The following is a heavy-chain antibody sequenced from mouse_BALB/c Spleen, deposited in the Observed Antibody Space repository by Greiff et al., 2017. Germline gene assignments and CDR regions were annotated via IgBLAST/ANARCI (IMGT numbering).Heavy chain of an antibody. J-gene: IGHJ3*01. CDR1: GYTFTDYV. D-gene: IGHD2-4*01. Sequence: QVQLQQSGPELVNPGASVKMSCKASGYTFTDYVISWVKQRTGQGLEWIGEIYPGSGSTYYNEKFKGKATLTADKSSNTAYMQLSSLTSEDSAVYFCARRGENDYGGFAYWGQGTLVTVSA. CDR3: ARRGENDYGGFAY. V-gene: IGHV1-77*01. CDR2: IYPGSGST.